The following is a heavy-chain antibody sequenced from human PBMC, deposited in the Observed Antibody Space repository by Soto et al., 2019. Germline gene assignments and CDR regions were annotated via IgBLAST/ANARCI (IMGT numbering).Heavy chain of an antibody. V-gene: IGHV4-31*03. J-gene: IGHJ4*02. D-gene: IGHD1-26*01. CDR3: ARGGGSYYATGNFDY. CDR1: GGSISSGGYY. CDR2: IYYSGST. Sequence: QVQLQESGPGLVKPSQTLSLTCTVSGGSISSGGYYWSWIRQHPGKGLEWIGYIYYSGSTYYNPSLKSRATLSVDPSKNQFSLKLSSVTAADTAVYYCARGGGSYYATGNFDYWGQGTLVTVSS.